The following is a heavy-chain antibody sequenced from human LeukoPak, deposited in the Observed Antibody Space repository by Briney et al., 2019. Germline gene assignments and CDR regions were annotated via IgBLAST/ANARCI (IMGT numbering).Heavy chain of an antibody. D-gene: IGHD6-13*01. CDR2: TYYRSKWYN. CDR3: ARVVSSSWYNYYYYYMDV. CDR1: GDSVSSNSAA. J-gene: IGHJ6*03. V-gene: IGHV6-1*01. Sequence: SQTLSLTCAISGDSVSSNSAAWNWIRQSPSRGLEWLGRTYYRSKWYNDYAVSVKSRITINPDTSKNQFSLQLNSVTPEDTAVYYCARVVSSSWYNYYYYYMDVWGKGTTVTVSS.